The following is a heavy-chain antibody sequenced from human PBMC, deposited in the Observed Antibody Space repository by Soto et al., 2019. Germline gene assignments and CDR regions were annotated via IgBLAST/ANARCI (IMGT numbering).Heavy chain of an antibody. J-gene: IGHJ4*02. CDR3: ARHHDS. V-gene: IGHV4-59*08. CDR2: FYYSGST. CDR1: GGSISSYY. Sequence: QVQLQESGPGLVKPPETLSLTCTVSGGSISSYYWSWIRQPPGKGLEWIGYFYYSGSTNYNPSLKSRVTISVDTSKNQFSLKLSSVTAADTAVYYCARHHDSWGQGTLVTVSS.